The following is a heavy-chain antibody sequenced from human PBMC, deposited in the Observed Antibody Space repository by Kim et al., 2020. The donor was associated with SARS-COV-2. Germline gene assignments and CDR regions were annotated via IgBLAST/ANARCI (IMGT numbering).Heavy chain of an antibody. CDR1: GGSISSSNW. CDR2: IYHSGST. D-gene: IGHD3-10*01. J-gene: IGHJ3*02. CDR3: ARDLVMVRGVNFFFGAFDI. V-gene: IGHV4-4*02. Sequence: LETLSLTCAVSGGSISSSNWWSWVRQPPGKGLEWIGEIYHSGSTNYNPSLKSRVTISVDKSKNQFSLKLSSVTAADTAVYYCARDLVMVRGVNFFFGAFDIWGQGTMVTVSS.